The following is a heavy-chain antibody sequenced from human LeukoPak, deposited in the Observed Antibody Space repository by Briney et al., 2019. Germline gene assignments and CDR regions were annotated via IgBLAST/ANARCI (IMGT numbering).Heavy chain of an antibody. V-gene: IGHV3-30-3*02. Sequence: GGSLRLSRTASGFTFGDYAMSWFRQAPGKGLEWVAVISYDGSNKYYADSVKGRFTISRDNSKNTLYLQMNSLRAEDTAVYYCAKAATGGSYYLFDYWGQGTLVTVSS. CDR1: GFTFGDYA. J-gene: IGHJ4*02. D-gene: IGHD1-26*01. CDR3: AKAATGGSYYLFDY. CDR2: ISYDGSNK.